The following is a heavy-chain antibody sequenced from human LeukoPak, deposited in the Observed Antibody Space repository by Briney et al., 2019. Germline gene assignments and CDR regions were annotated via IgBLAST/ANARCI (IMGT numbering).Heavy chain of an antibody. CDR3: ARALCTGGVCYSHGFDY. V-gene: IGHV5-51*01. Sequence: GESLKISCNGSGYIFTSYWIGWVRQTTGKGLEWMGIIYPGDSDTRYSPSFQGQVTISADKSISTAYLQWSSLKASDTAMYYCARALCTGGVCYSHGFDYWGQGTLVTVSS. CDR1: GYIFTSYW. D-gene: IGHD2-8*02. CDR2: IYPGDSDT. J-gene: IGHJ4*02.